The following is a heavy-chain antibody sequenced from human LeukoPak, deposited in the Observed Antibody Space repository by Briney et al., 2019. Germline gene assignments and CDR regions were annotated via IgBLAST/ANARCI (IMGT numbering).Heavy chain of an antibody. J-gene: IGHJ4*02. CDR1: GYTFNSYG. V-gene: IGHV1-18*01. D-gene: IGHD3-16*02. Sequence: ASVKVSCKTSGYTFNSYGISWVRQAPGQGLEWMGWISPYNGDTKYTQNLQGRVIMTTDTSASTAYMELRSLSSDDTAVYYCARDQIDPVWGSHRHYFDLWGQGTLVTVSS. CDR3: ARDQIDPVWGSHRHYFDL. CDR2: ISPYNGDT.